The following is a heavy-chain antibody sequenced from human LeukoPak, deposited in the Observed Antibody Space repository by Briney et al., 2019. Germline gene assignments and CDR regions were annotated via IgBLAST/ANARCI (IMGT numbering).Heavy chain of an antibody. D-gene: IGHD3-10*01. J-gene: IGHJ4*02. CDR3: ARRLLWFGELGEDY. CDR1: GYTFTSYG. CDR2: ISAYNGNT. Sequence: ASVKVSCKASGYTFTSYGISWVRQAPGQGIEWMGWISAYNGNTNYAQKLQGRVTMTTDTSTSTAYMELRSLRSDDTAVYYCARRLLWFGELGEDYWGQGTLVTVSS. V-gene: IGHV1-18*04.